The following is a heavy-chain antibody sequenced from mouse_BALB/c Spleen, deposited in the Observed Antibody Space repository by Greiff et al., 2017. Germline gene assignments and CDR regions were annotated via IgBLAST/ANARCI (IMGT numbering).Heavy chain of an antibody. D-gene: IGHD1-1*01. CDR2: ISSGSSTI. J-gene: IGHJ2*01. V-gene: IGHV5-17*02. Sequence: EVQGVESGGGLVQPGGSRKLSCAASGFTFSSFGMHWVRQAPEKGLEWVAYISSGSSTIYYADTVKGRFTISRDNPKNTLFLQMTSLRSEDTAMYYCARCYYGSSYVDYWGQGTTLTVSS. CDR3: ARCYYGSSYVDY. CDR1: GFTFSSFG.